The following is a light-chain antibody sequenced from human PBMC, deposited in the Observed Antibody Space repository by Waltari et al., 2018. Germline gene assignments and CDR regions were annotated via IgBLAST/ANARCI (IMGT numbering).Light chain of an antibody. CDR3: QSTDNSGTYVV. CDR1: ALPRKY. Sequence: SYELTQPPSVSVSPGQTARITCSGDALPRKYSFWYQQRSGQAPVVVIYKDTERPSGIPERFSGSSSGTRVTLTISGVQAQDEADYYCQSTDNSGTYVVFGGGTTLTVL. V-gene: IGLV3-25*03. CDR2: KDT. J-gene: IGLJ2*01.